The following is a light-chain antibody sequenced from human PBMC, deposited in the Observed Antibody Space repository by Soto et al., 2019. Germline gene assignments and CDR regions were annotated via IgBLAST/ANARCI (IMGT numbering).Light chain of an antibody. J-gene: IGKJ4*01. V-gene: IGKV3-11*01. CDR3: QQRSNWPPET. CDR2: DAS. Sequence: EIVLTQSPATLSLSPGERATLSCRASQSVSSYLAWYQQKPGQAPRLLIYDASNRATGIPARFSGSGSWTDFTLTISSLEPEDFAVYYCQQRSNWPPETFGGGTKVEIK. CDR1: QSVSSY.